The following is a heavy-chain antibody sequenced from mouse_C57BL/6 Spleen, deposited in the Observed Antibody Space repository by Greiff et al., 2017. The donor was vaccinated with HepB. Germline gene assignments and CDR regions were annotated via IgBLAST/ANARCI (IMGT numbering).Heavy chain of an antibody. V-gene: IGHV1-62-3*01. CDR1: GYTFNSYW. CDR3: ARSLYGSSYDYWYFDV. J-gene: IGHJ1*03. Sequence: VQLQQSGAELVKPGASVKLSSKASGYTFNSYWMHWVKQRPGRGLEWIGRIDPNSGGTKYNEKFKSKATLTVDKPSSTAYMQLSSLTSEDSAVYYCARSLYGSSYDYWYFDVWGTGTTVTVSS. D-gene: IGHD1-1*01. CDR2: IDPNSGGT.